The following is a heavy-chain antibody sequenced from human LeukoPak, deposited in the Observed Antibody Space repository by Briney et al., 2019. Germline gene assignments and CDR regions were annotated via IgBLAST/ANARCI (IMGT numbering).Heavy chain of an antibody. V-gene: IGHV4-39*01. D-gene: IGHD5-12*01. CDR3: ARLVSGYDYGWVNYYYYMDV. J-gene: IGHJ6*03. CDR1: GGSISSSSYY. Sequence: PSETLSLTCTVPGGSISSSSYYWGWIRQPPGKGHAWNGSIYYSGSTYYNPSLKSRVTISVDTSKNQFSLKLSSVTAADTAVYYCARLVSGYDYGWVNYYYYMDVWGKGTTVTISS. CDR2: IYYSGST.